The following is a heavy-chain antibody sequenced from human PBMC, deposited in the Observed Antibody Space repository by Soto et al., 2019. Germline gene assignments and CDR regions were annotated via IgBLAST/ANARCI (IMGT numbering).Heavy chain of an antibody. J-gene: IGHJ6*02. CDR3: ARGFTILDGMDV. CDR2: ISYDGSNK. CDR1: GFTFSNSV. D-gene: IGHD3-3*01. Sequence: QVQLVESGGGVVQPGRSLRLSCAASGFTFSNSVMHWVRQAPGKGLEWVAVISYDGSNKYYGDSVKGRLTISRDNSKNTLYLQMNSLRAEDTAVYYCARGFTILDGMDVWGQGTTVTVSS. V-gene: IGHV3-30-3*01.